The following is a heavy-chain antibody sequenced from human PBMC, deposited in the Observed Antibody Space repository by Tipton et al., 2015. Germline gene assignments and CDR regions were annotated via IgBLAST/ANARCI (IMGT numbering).Heavy chain of an antibody. CDR3: ARSRKRVFDL. CDR1: GVSIISSGYY. Sequence: LSLTCSVSGVSIISSGYYWSWIRQHPGKGLEWIGYISYSGSTYQNPSLKSRVTIFADTSKNQFSLRLSSVTAADTAVYYCARSRKRVFDLWGRGTLVSVSS. V-gene: IGHV4-31*03. J-gene: IGHJ2*01. CDR2: ISYSGST.